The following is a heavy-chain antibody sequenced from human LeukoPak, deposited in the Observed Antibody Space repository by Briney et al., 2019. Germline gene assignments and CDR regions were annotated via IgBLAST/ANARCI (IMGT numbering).Heavy chain of an antibody. V-gene: IGHV4-39*01. J-gene: IGHJ4*02. CDR2: IYYSGST. Sequence: SETLSLTCTVSGGSISSNNYYWGWIRQPPGKGLEWIGSIYYSGSTYYNPSLKSRVTISVDTSKKQFSLKLTSVTAADTAVYYCARVVAAYDYWGQGTLVTVSS. CDR1: GGSISSNNYY. D-gene: IGHD2-15*01. CDR3: ARVVAAYDY.